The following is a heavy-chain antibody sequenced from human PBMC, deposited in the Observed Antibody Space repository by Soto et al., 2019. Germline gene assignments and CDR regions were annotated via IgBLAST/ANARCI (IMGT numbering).Heavy chain of an antibody. CDR1: GYSFTSYW. D-gene: IGHD3-22*01. V-gene: IGHV5-51*01. CDR2: IYPGDPDT. CDR3: ARLRFGAFYCDSSGYSHTGYFDY. Sequence: GESLKISCKGSGYSFTSYWIGWVRQMPGKGLEWMGIIYPGDPDTRYSPSFQGQVTISADKSISTAYLQWSSLKASDTAMYYCARLRFGAFYCDSSGYSHTGYFDYWGQGPLVTVSS. J-gene: IGHJ4*02.